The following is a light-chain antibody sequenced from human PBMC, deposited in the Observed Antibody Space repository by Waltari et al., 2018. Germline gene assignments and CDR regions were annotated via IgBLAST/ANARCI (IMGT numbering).Light chain of an antibody. Sequence: QSVLTQPPSVSEAPRQRVTISCSGSSSNIGHNGVNWYQQLPGKPPKLLIYHDDLVPSGVSSRFSGSKSGPSASLAISGVQSADEADYYCAAWDATLNQWVFGGGTKLTVL. CDR3: AAWDATLNQWV. CDR1: SSNIGHNG. J-gene: IGLJ3*02. CDR2: HDD. V-gene: IGLV1-36*01.